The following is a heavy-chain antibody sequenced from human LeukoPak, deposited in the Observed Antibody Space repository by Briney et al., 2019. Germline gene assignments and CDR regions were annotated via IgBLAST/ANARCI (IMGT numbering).Heavy chain of an antibody. Sequence: PSETLSLTCTVSGGSISSYYWSWIRQPPGKGLEWIGYIFYSGSTNYNPSLKSRVTISVDTSKNQFSLKLSSVTAADTAVYYCARVEEGYGSGRRENYYYYYMDVWGKGTTVTISS. V-gene: IGHV4-59*01. CDR1: GGSISSYY. J-gene: IGHJ6*03. D-gene: IGHD3-10*01. CDR2: IFYSGST. CDR3: ARVEEGYGSGRRENYYYYYMDV.